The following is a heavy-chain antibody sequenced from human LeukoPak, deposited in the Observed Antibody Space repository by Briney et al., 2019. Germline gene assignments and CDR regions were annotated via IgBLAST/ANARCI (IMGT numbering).Heavy chain of an antibody. J-gene: IGHJ4*02. Sequence: GGSLRLSCAAPGFTFSSYAMSWVRQAPGKGLEWVSAISGSGGSTYYADSVKGRFTISRDNSKNTLYLQMNSLRAEDTAVYYCAKGFDFWSGYYFYYWGQGTLVTVSS. D-gene: IGHD3-3*01. CDR2: ISGSGGST. CDR3: AKGFDFWSGYYFYY. V-gene: IGHV3-23*01. CDR1: GFTFSSYA.